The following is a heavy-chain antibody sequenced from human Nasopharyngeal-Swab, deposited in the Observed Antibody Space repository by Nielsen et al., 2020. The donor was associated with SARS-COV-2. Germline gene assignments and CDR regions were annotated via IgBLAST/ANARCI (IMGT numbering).Heavy chain of an antibody. V-gene: IGHV3-21*01. Sequence: GGSLRLSCAASGFTFSSYSMNWVRQAPGKGLEWVSSISSSSSYICYADSVKGRFTISRDNAKNSLYLQMNSLRAEDTAVYYCARRAVAGEYFQHWGQGTLVTVSS. CDR3: ARRAVAGEYFQH. J-gene: IGHJ1*01. CDR2: ISSSSSYI. CDR1: GFTFSSYS. D-gene: IGHD6-19*01.